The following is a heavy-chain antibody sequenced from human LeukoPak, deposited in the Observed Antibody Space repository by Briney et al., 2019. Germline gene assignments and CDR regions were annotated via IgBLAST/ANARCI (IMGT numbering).Heavy chain of an antibody. V-gene: IGHV4-61*05. CDR3: ARQYDASPMVSGLDP. CDR2: IYYSGST. D-gene: IGHD3-16*01. J-gene: IGHJ5*02. CDR1: SGSISSTTYY. Sequence: SETLSLTCTVSSGSISSTTYYWAWIRQPPGKGLEWIGYIYYSGSTNYNPSLKSRVTISVDTSKNQFSLKLSSVTAADMAVYYCARQYDASPMVSGLDPWGQGTLVTVSS.